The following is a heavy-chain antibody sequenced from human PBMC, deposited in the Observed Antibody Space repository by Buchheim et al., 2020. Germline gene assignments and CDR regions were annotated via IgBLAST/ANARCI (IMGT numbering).Heavy chain of an antibody. V-gene: IGHV4-59*05. CDR3: ARLDGYTYYFDY. Sequence: QVQLQESGPGLVKPSETLSLTCTVSGGSISSYYWSWIRQPPGKGLEWIGSIYYSGSTYYNPSLKSRVTISVDTSKNQFSLKLSSVTAADTAVYYCARLDGYTYYFDYWGQGTL. CDR2: IYYSGST. J-gene: IGHJ4*02. CDR1: GGSISSYY. D-gene: IGHD5-24*01.